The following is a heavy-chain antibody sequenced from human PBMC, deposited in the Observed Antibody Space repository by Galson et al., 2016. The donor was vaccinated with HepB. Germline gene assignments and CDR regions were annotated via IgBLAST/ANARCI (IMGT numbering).Heavy chain of an antibody. Sequence: SLRLSCAASGFTFSRYGMHWVRQAPGKGLEWVALIWSDGSNKYYADSVKGRFTISRDNSKNTAYLQMNSLRAEDRAVYYCALINGGSYFGLDYWGQGTLVTVSS. J-gene: IGHJ4*02. D-gene: IGHD1-26*01. CDR2: IWSDGSNK. V-gene: IGHV3-33*01. CDR1: GFTFSRYG. CDR3: ALINGGSYFGLDY.